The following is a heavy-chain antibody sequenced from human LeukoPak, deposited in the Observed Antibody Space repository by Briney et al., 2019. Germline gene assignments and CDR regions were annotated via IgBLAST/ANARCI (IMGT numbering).Heavy chain of an antibody. V-gene: IGHV5-51*01. CDR3: ASKEVATIWGSDDAFDI. Sequence: SGESLKISCKGSGYSFTSYWIGWVRQMPGKGLEWMGIIYPGDSDTRYSPSFQGQVTISADKSISTAYLQWSSLKASDTAMYYCASKEVATIWGSDDAFDIWGQGTMVTVSS. CDR1: GYSFTSYW. CDR2: IYPGDSDT. D-gene: IGHD5-12*01. J-gene: IGHJ3*02.